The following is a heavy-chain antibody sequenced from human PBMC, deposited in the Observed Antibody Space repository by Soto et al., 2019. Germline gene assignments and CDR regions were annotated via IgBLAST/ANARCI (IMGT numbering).Heavy chain of an antibody. J-gene: IGHJ5*02. D-gene: IGHD3-10*01. CDR3: AATLDYYGSATTP. V-gene: IGHV1-69*02. Sequence: QVQLVQSGAEVKKPGSSVKVSCKASVGTFSSYTISWVRQAPGQGLAWMGRIIPILGIANYAQTCQGRVTITADKSTSTAYMELSSLSSEDTAVYYCAATLDYYGSATTPWGQGTLVTVSS. CDR2: IIPILGIA. CDR1: VGTFSSYT.